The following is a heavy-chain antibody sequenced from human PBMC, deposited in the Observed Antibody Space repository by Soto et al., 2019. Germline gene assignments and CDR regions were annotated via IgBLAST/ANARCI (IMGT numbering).Heavy chain of an antibody. CDR2: IDPSDSYT. CDR3: ARARSITIFGVVGFEMDV. D-gene: IGHD3-3*01. CDR1: GYTFTDYW. J-gene: IGHJ6*02. V-gene: IGHV5-10-1*01. Sequence: GESLKISCKGSGYTFTDYWINWVRQMPGKGLEWMGRIDPSDSYTKYSPSFQGHVTISADKSISTAYLEWSSLKASDTAMYYCARARSITIFGVVGFEMDVWGQGTTVTVSS.